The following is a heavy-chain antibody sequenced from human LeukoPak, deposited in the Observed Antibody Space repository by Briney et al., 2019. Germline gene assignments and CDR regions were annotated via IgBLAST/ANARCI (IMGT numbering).Heavy chain of an antibody. CDR1: GYTFTDYA. Sequence: ASVKVSCKASGYTFTDYAVHWVRQAPGQGLEWMGIINPSGGSTSYAQKFQGRVTMTRDTSTSTVYMELSSLRSEDTAVYYCARDGYSSSWPNWFDPWGQGTLVTVSS. CDR3: ARDGYSSSWPNWFDP. V-gene: IGHV1-46*01. J-gene: IGHJ5*02. D-gene: IGHD6-13*01. CDR2: INPSGGST.